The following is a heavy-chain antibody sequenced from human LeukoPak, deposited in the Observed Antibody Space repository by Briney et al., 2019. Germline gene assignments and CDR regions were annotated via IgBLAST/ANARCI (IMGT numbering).Heavy chain of an antibody. V-gene: IGHV4-59*01. J-gene: IGHJ5*02. CDR3: ARDSSGWYWFDP. Sequence: PSETLSLTCTVSGGSISGYYWSWIRQPPGKGLEWIGYIYYSGSTNYNPSLKSRVTISVDTSKNQFSLKLSSVTAADTAVYYCARDSSGWYWFDPWGQGTLVTVSS. CDR2: IYYSGST. CDR1: GGSISGYY. D-gene: IGHD6-19*01.